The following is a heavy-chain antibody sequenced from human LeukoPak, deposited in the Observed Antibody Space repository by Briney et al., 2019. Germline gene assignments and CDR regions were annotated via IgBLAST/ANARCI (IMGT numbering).Heavy chain of an antibody. CDR3: ARPASAYYVNEGFDI. V-gene: IGHV4-59*01. J-gene: IGHJ3*02. CDR1: GDSITSYY. Sequence: SETLSPTCTVSGDSITSYYWNWIRQPPGKGLEWIGHMYHSGSTNYNPSPKSRVTTSVDTSKNQISLKLSSVTAADTAVYYSARPASAYYVNEGFDIWGQGTMVTVSS. CDR2: MYHSGST. D-gene: IGHD3-3*01.